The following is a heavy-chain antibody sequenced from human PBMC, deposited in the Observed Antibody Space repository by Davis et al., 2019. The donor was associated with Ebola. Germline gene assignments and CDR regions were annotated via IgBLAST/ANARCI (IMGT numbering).Heavy chain of an antibody. Sequence: SETLSLTCAVYGGSFSGYYWSWIRQPPGKGLEWIGEINHSGSTNYNPSLKSRVTISVDTSKNQFSLKLSSVTAADTAVYYCARLSDSKDYWGQGTLVTVSS. CDR3: ARLSDSKDY. CDR2: INHSGST. V-gene: IGHV4-34*01. J-gene: IGHJ4*02. CDR1: GGSFSGYY. D-gene: IGHD3-22*01.